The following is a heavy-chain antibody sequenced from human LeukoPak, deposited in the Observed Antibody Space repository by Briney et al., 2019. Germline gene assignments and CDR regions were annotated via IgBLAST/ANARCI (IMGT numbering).Heavy chain of an antibody. Sequence: GRSLRLSCAASGFTFSSYAMHWVRQAPGKGLEWVTVISYDGSNKYYADSVKGRFTISRDKSKNTLYLQMNSLRAEDTAVYYCARGGDYLDYWGQGTLVTVSS. CDR3: ARGGDYLDY. D-gene: IGHD4/OR15-4a*01. CDR2: ISYDGSNK. V-gene: IGHV3-30*04. J-gene: IGHJ4*02. CDR1: GFTFSSYA.